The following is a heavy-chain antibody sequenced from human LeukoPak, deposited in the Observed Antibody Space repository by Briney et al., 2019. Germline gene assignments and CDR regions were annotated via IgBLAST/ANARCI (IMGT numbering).Heavy chain of an antibody. V-gene: IGHV4-39*07. Sequence: SETLSLTCTVSGGSISSSSYYWGWIRQPPGKGLEWIGSIYYSGSTYYNPSLKSRVTISVDTSKNQFSLNLSSVTAADTAVYYCARGRRCSGSSCYNYYYYGMDVWGQGTTVTVSS. J-gene: IGHJ6*02. CDR2: IYYSGST. D-gene: IGHD2-15*01. CDR3: ARGRRCSGSSCYNYYYYGMDV. CDR1: GGSISSSSYY.